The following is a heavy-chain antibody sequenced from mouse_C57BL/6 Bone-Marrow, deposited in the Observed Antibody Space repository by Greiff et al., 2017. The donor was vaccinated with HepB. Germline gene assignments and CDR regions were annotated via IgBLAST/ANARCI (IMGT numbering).Heavy chain of an antibody. Sequence: EVQLQESGGGLVQPKGSLKLSCAASGFSFNTYAMTWVRQAPGKGLEWVARIRSKSNNYATYYADSVKDRFTISRDDSESMLYLQMNNLKTEDTAMYYCVNDYDLWFAYWGQGTLVTVSA. J-gene: IGHJ3*01. CDR1: GFSFNTYA. D-gene: IGHD2-4*01. CDR3: VNDYDLWFAY. V-gene: IGHV10-1*01. CDR2: IRSKSNNYAT.